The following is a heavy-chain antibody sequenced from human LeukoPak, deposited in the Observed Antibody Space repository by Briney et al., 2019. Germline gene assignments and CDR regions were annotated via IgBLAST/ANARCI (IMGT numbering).Heavy chain of an antibody. D-gene: IGHD1-14*01. CDR2: IYHSGST. CDR3: AKASEDYYYYYMDV. CDR1: GYSISSGYY. V-gene: IGHV4-38-2*02. J-gene: IGHJ6*03. Sequence: PSETLCLTCTVSGYSISSGYYWGWIRQPQGKGLDGIGSIYHSGSTYYNPSLKSRVTISVDTSKNQFSLKLSSVTAADTAVYYCAKASEDYYYYYMDVWGKGTTVTISS.